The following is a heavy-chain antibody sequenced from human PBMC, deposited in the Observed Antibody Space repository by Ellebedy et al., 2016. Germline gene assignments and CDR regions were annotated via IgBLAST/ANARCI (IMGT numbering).Heavy chain of an antibody. Sequence: SETLSLTXTVSGGSISSSSYYWGWIRQPPGKGLEWIGSIYYSGSTYYNPSLKSRVTISVDTSKNQFSLKLSSVTAADTAVYYCARVRMVRGVTMLDYWGQGTLVTVSS. V-gene: IGHV4-39*07. J-gene: IGHJ4*02. D-gene: IGHD3-10*01. CDR2: IYYSGST. CDR1: GGSISSSSYY. CDR3: ARVRMVRGVTMLDY.